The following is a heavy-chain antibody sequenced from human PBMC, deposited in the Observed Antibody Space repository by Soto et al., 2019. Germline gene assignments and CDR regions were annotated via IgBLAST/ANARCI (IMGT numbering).Heavy chain of an antibody. D-gene: IGHD6-25*01. CDR3: ARGRGYVYGSNFYGLDV. CDR1: RGSFRGFY. Sequence: SETLSLTCVVYRGSFRGFYCSWGRQTPGGGLEWIGEINHSGTTNYNPSFQNRVTISVDKSTNNFSLKMTSVTAADAAVYYCARGRGYVYGSNFYGLDVWGQGTTVTVS. J-gene: IGHJ6*02. V-gene: IGHV4-34*01. CDR2: INHSGTT.